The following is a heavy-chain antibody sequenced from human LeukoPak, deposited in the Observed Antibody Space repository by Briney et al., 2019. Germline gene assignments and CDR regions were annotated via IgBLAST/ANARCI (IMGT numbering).Heavy chain of an antibody. Sequence: SVKVSCKASGGTFANYDINWVRQAPGQGLAWMGGIIPMYGTTHYAQKFQGRVTITTDESTNTAHMELSSLRYEDTAVYYCARDRDSSVGGTFDVWGQGTLVTVSS. V-gene: IGHV1-69*05. J-gene: IGHJ3*01. D-gene: IGHD3-22*01. CDR1: GGTFANYD. CDR2: IIPMYGTT. CDR3: ARDRDSSVGGTFDV.